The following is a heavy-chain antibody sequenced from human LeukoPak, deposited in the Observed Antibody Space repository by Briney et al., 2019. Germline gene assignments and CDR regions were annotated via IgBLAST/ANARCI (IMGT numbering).Heavy chain of an antibody. Sequence: PGGSLRLSCAASGFTVSSSYMYWVRQAPGEGLEWVSFFYRGEITYYAESVRGRFTISRDISKNTLYLLMNSLIPEDTAVYYCAREVVSIPSYFESWGQGTRVTVSS. CDR3: AREVVSIPSYFES. D-gene: IGHD2-15*01. V-gene: IGHV3-53*01. CDR2: FYRGEIT. CDR1: GFTVSSSY. J-gene: IGHJ4*02.